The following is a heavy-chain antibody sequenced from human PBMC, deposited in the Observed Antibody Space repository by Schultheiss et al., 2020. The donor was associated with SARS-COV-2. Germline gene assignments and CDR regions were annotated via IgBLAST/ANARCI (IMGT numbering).Heavy chain of an antibody. J-gene: IGHJ6*03. V-gene: IGHV3-21*04. D-gene: IGHD4-17*01. CDR1: GFTFSSYS. Sequence: GESLKISCAASGFTFSSYSMNWVRQAPGKGLEWVSSISSSSTYIYYADSVRGRFTISRDNAENSLSLQMNSLRAEDTAVYYCARSTVTTHRRHYYYMDVWGKGTTVTVSS. CDR2: ISSSSTYI. CDR3: ARSTVTTHRRHYYYMDV.